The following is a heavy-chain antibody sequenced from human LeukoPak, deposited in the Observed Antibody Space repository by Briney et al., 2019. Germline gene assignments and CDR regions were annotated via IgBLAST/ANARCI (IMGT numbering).Heavy chain of an antibody. CDR2: IYYSGST. J-gene: IGHJ6*03. CDR3: ARSPYHYYYYMDV. Sequence: SKTLSLTCTVSGYSISSGYYWGWIRQPPGKGLEWIGSIYYSGSTYYNPSLKSRVTTSVDTSKNQFSLKLSSVTAADTAVYYCARSPYHYYYYMDVWGKGTTVTVSS. CDR1: GYSISSGYY. V-gene: IGHV4-38-2*02.